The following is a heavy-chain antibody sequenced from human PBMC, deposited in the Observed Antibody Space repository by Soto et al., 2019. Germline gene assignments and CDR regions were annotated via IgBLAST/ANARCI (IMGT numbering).Heavy chain of an antibody. J-gene: IGHJ4*02. CDR1: GYTFTSYC. V-gene: IGHV1-18*04. Sequence: ASVKVSFKASGYTFTSYCISWVRQAPGQGLEWMGWISAYNGNTNYAQKLQGRVTMTTDTSTSTAYMELRSLRSDDTAVYYCARDSSEYYGSGSYLGYWGQGTLVTVSS. CDR2: ISAYNGNT. D-gene: IGHD3-10*01. CDR3: ARDSSEYYGSGSYLGY.